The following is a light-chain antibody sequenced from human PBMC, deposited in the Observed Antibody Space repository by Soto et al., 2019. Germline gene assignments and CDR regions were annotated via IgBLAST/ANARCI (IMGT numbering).Light chain of an antibody. CDR2: DVS. Sequence: QSALTQPASVSGSPGQSITISCTGTSSDVGGYNYVSWYQQHPGKAPKLMIYDVSNRPSGVSNRFSGSKSGNTASLTISGLQAEDEADYYCSSYTSSITSFGGGTKLTVL. CDR1: SSDVGGYNY. V-gene: IGLV2-14*01. CDR3: SSYTSSITS. J-gene: IGLJ2*01.